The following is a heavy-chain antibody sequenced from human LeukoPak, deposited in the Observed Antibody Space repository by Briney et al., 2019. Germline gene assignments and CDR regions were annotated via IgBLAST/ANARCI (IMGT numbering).Heavy chain of an antibody. CDR2: IIPIFGTA. CDR1: GGTFSSYA. Sequence: ASVKVSCKASGGTFSSYAISWVRQAPGQGLEWMGGIIPIFGTANYAQKFQGRVTITTDESTSTAYMELSSLRSEDTAVYYCARVEYYYGSGVLDDWGQGTLVTVSS. D-gene: IGHD3-10*01. J-gene: IGHJ4*02. CDR3: ARVEYYYGSGVLDD. V-gene: IGHV1-69*05.